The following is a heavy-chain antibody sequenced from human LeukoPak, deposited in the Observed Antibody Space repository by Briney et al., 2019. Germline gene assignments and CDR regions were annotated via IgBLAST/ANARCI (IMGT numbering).Heavy chain of an antibody. Sequence: GGSLRLSCAASGFTFSSYEMNWVRQAPGKGLEWVSYISSSGSTIYYADSVKGRFTISRDNSKNTLYLQMNSLRAEDTAVYYCAKAGYSSTTEGNWFDPWGQGTLVTVSS. CDR1: GFTFSSYE. CDR2: ISSSGSTI. D-gene: IGHD6-13*01. CDR3: AKAGYSSTTEGNWFDP. V-gene: IGHV3-48*03. J-gene: IGHJ5*02.